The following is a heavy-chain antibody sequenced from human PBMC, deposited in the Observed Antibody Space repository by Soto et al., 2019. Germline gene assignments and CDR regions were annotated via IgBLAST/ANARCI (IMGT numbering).Heavy chain of an antibody. V-gene: IGHV5-51*01. CDR3: ARLTGYSSSYNWFDP. CDR2: IYPGDSDT. CDR1: GYSFTSYW. Sequence: GESLKISCKGSGYSFTSYWIGWVGQMPGKGLEWMGIIYPGDSDTRYSPSFQGQVTISADKSISTAYLQWSSLKASDTAMHYCARLTGYSSSYNWFDPWGQGTLVTVSS. D-gene: IGHD6-13*01. J-gene: IGHJ5*02.